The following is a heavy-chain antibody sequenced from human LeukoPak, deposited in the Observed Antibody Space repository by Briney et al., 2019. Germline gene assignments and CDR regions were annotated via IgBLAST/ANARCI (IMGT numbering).Heavy chain of an antibody. CDR3: AKVRAVLIRTTYFDY. Sequence: GGSLRLSCAASGFTFSSYAMHWVRQAPGKGLEWVAVISYDGSNKYYADSVKGRFTISRDNSKNTLYLQMNSLRAEDAAVYYCAKVRAVLIRTTYFDYWGQGTLVTVSS. J-gene: IGHJ4*02. D-gene: IGHD3-10*01. V-gene: IGHV3-30-3*01. CDR1: GFTFSSYA. CDR2: ISYDGSNK.